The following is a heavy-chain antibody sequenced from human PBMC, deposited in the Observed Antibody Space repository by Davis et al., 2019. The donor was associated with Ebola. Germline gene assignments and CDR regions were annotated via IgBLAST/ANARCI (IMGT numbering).Heavy chain of an antibody. Sequence: GESLKISCAASGFTFSSYAMSWVRQAPGKGLEWVSAISGSGGSTYYADSVKGRFTISRDNSKNTLYLQMNSLRAEDTAVYYCAKGACSGGSCYSIYYNYGMDVWGQGTTVTVSS. D-gene: IGHD2-15*01. CDR2: ISGSGGST. CDR1: GFTFSSYA. V-gene: IGHV3-23*01. J-gene: IGHJ6*02. CDR3: AKGACSGGSCYSIYYNYGMDV.